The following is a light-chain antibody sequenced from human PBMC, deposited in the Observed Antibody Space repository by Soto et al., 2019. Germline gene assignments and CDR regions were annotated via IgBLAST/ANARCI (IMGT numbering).Light chain of an antibody. Sequence: VLTQSPGTLSLSPGERTTLSCRASQNIRGNELAWYQQKPGQPPRLLIYRGSSRAPGIPDRFSGRGSGTEFTLTISRLVPEDFAVYYCQDYGTSAPWTFGQGTRVEIK. CDR3: QDYGTSAPWT. CDR2: RGS. CDR1: QNIRGNE. V-gene: IGKV3-20*01. J-gene: IGKJ1*01.